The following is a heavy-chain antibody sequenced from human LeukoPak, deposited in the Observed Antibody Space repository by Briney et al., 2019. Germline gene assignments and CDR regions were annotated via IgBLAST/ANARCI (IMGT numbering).Heavy chain of an antibody. V-gene: IGHV1-18*01. D-gene: IGHD2-2*01. CDR1: GYACTSFG. CDR3: ARTCPLLYCSSSFFDP. Sequence: ASVKVSCKTSGYACTSFGISWVRQAPGQGLEWMGWISAYNGDTKSAPKFQGRVTMTTDTPTTTAYLDLRSLRSDDTAVYYCARTCPLLYCSSSFFDPWGRGTLVTVS. CDR2: ISAYNGDT. J-gene: IGHJ5*02.